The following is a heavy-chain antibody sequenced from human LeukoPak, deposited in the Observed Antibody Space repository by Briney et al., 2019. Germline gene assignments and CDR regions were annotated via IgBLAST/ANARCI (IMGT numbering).Heavy chain of an antibody. CDR1: GFTFSSYA. CDR3: ARQSGGPYNWFDP. CDR2: ISGSGGST. D-gene: IGHD2-15*01. Sequence: PGGSLRLSCAAYGFTFSSYAMSWVRQAPGKGLEWVSAISGSGGSTYYADSVKGRFTISRDKSKNTLYLQLNSLRAEDTAVYFCARQSGGPYNWFDPWGQGTLVTVSS. J-gene: IGHJ5*02. V-gene: IGHV3-23*01.